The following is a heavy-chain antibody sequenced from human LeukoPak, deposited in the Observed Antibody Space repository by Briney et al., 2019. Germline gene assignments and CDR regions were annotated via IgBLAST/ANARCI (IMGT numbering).Heavy chain of an antibody. CDR1: GFTFSSYG. J-gene: IGHJ4*02. CDR2: VRNDGSII. Sequence: GGSLRLSCAASGFTFSSYGMHWIRQAPGKGLEWVAFVRNDGSIIYNADSVKGRFTISRDNAKNSLYLQVNSLRAEDTAVYYCARDLFGSGSYRPKIFDYWGQGTLVTVSS. CDR3: ARDLFGSGSYRPKIFDY. D-gene: IGHD3-10*01. V-gene: IGHV3-30*02.